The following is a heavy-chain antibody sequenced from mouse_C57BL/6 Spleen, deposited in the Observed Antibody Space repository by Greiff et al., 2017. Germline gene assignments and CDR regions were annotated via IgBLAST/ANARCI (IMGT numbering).Heavy chain of an antibody. V-gene: IGHV5-16*01. CDR3: ARDGGLRRTGEYYYAMDY. J-gene: IGHJ4*01. CDR1: GFTFSDYY. CDR2: INYDGSST. Sequence: EVKLVESEGGLVQPGSSMKLSCTASGFTFSDYYMAWVRQVPEKGLEWVANINYDGSSTYYLDSLKSRFIISRDNAKNILYLQMSSLKSEDTATYYCARDGGLRRTGEYYYAMDYWGQGTSVTVSS. D-gene: IGHD2-4*01.